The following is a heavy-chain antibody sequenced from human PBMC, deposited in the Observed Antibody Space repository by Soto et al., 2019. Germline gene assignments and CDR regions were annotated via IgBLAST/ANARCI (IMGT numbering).Heavy chain of an antibody. Sequence: SATLSLTWTVSGGSLRSYYWSWIRQPAGKGLEWIGLIYTSGSTNYNPSLMSRVTMSVDTSKNQFSLKLSSVTAADTAVYYCAREGCSSTSCYTDRWGYYYYGMDVWGQGTTVTVSS. V-gene: IGHV4-4*07. CDR2: IYTSGST. J-gene: IGHJ6*02. CDR1: GGSLRSYY. D-gene: IGHD2-2*02. CDR3: AREGCSSTSCYTDRWGYYYYGMDV.